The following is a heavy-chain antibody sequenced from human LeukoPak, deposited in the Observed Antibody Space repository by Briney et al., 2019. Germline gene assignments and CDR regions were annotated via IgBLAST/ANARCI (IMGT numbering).Heavy chain of an antibody. CDR3: ARQGAREQQLELDWYFDL. Sequence: PSETRSLTCTVSGGSISSYYWSWIRQPPGNGLEWIGYIYYSGSTNYNPSLKSRVTISVDTSKNQFSLKLSSVTAADTAVYYCARQGAREQQLELDWYFDLWGRGTLVTVSS. V-gene: IGHV4-59*08. D-gene: IGHD6-13*01. J-gene: IGHJ2*01. CDR1: GGSISSYY. CDR2: IYYSGST.